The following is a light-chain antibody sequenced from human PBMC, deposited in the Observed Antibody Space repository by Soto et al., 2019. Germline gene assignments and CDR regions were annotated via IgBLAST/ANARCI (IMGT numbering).Light chain of an antibody. CDR3: QQYNTYPYT. J-gene: IGKJ2*01. V-gene: IGKV1-5*01. Sequence: DIQMTQSPSTLSASVGDRVTITCRASQSISSWMAWYQQKPGKAPKLLIYVASSLESGVPSRFSGSGSGTEFTLTISSLQPDDFATYYCQQYNTYPYTFGQGTKLEIK. CDR2: VAS. CDR1: QSISSW.